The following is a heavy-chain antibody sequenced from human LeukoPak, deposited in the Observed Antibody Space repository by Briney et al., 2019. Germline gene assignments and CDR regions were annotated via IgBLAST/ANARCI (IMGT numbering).Heavy chain of an antibody. D-gene: IGHD6-13*01. CDR2: ISSSGSTI. V-gene: IGHV3-48*04. J-gene: IGHJ4*02. CDR3: AREGDSSSWRTYYFDY. CDR1: GFTFSSYS. Sequence: GGSLRLSCAASGFTFSSYSMNWVRQAPGKGLEGVSYISSSGSTIYYADSVKGRFTISRDNAKNSLYLQMNSLRAEDTAVYYCAREGDSSSWRTYYFDYWGQGTLVTVSS.